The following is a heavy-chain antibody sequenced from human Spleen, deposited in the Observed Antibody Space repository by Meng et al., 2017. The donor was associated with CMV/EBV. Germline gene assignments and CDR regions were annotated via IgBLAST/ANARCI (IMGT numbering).Heavy chain of an antibody. V-gene: IGHV1-69*05. D-gene: IGHD6-13*01. J-gene: IGHJ4*02. CDR3: ARVNIAAAGRLDY. Sequence: QGQLVQSGAEVKKPGSSVKVSCKASGGTFSSYAISWVRQAPGQGLEWMGGIIPIFGTANYAQKFQGRVTMTRDTSISTAYMELSRLRSDDTAVYYCARVNIAAAGRLDYWGQGTLVTVSS. CDR1: GGTFSSYA. CDR2: IIPIFGTA.